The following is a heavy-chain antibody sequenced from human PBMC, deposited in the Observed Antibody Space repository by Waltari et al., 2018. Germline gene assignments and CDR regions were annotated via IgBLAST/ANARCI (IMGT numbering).Heavy chain of an antibody. J-gene: IGHJ3*02. CDR2: IYHSGST. V-gene: IGHV4-38-2*01. D-gene: IGHD3-3*01. Sequence: QVQLQESGPGLVKPSETLSLTCAVSGYSISSGYYWGWIRQPPGTGLEWIGSIYHSGSTYYNPSLKSRVTISVDTSKNQFSLKLSSVTAADTAVYYCARRDYDFWSGYYRLDAFDIWGQGTMVTVSS. CDR3: ARRDYDFWSGYYRLDAFDI. CDR1: GYSISSGYY.